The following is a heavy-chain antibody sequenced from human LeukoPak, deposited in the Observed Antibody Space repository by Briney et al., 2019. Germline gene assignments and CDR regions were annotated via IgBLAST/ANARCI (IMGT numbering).Heavy chain of an antibody. J-gene: IGHJ4*02. CDR3: GKGWSTSGCPDY. CDR1: GFTFNSYG. CDR2: IRYDGSIK. V-gene: IGHV3-30*02. Sequence: GGSLRLSCAASGFTFNSYGMHWVRQAPGKGLDWVAFIRYDGSIKHYADSVKGRFTTSRDNSKNTVSLQMNSLRPEDTAVYYGGKGWSTSGCPDYWGRGTLVTVSS. D-gene: IGHD6-19*01.